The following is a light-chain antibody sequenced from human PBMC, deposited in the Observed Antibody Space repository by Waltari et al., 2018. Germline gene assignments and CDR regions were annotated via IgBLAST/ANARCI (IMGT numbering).Light chain of an antibody. CDR2: GAS. Sequence: EILLTQSPGTLSLSPGERATLSCRASESVPSDYIAWYHQKPGQAPRLLISGASTRATGIGDRFSGSGSGTDFTLTISRLEPEDFAVYYCHQYGSLPWTFGQGTQVEIE. CDR1: ESVPSDY. V-gene: IGKV3-20*01. J-gene: IGKJ1*01. CDR3: HQYGSLPWT.